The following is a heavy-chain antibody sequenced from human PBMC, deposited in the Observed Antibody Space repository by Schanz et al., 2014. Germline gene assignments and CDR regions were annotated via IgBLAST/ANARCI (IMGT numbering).Heavy chain of an antibody. Sequence: EVQLVESGGGLVKPGGSLTLSCAASGFTFSSYSMNWVRQAPGKGLEWVSSISSSSSYIYYADSVKGRFTISRDNAKNSLCLQMNSLRAEDTALYYCARVLGGDEGLDQWGQGALVIVS. D-gene: IGHD4-17*01. CDR1: GFTFSSYS. CDR3: ARVLGGDEGLDQ. J-gene: IGHJ4*02. V-gene: IGHV3-21*01. CDR2: ISSSSSYI.